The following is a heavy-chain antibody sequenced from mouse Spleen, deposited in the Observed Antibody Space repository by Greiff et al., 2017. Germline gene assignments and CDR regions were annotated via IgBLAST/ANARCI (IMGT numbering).Heavy chain of an antibody. J-gene: IGHJ2*01. Sequence: EVHLVESGGGLVKPGGSLKLSCAASGFTFSSYAMSRVRQTPEKRLEWVASISSGGSTYYPDSVKGRFTISRDNARNILYLQMSSLRSEDTAMYYCARRGSSPFDYWGQGTTLTVSS. CDR1: GFTFSSYA. V-gene: IGHV5-6-5*01. CDR2: ISSGGST. D-gene: IGHD1-1*01. CDR3: ARRGSSPFDY.